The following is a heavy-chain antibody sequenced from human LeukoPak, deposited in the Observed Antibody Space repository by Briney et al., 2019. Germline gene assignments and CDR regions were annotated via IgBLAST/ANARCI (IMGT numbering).Heavy chain of an antibody. CDR2: MNPNSGNT. CDR3: ARDYGSGSYYTFYMDV. V-gene: IGHV1-8*02. CDR1: GYTFTSYD. D-gene: IGHD3-10*01. J-gene: IGHJ6*03. Sequence: GASVKVSCKASGYTFTSYDINWVRQATGQGLEWMGWMNPNSGNTGYAQKFQGRVTMTRNTSISTAYMELSSLRSEDTAVYYCARDYGSGSYYTFYMDVWGKGTTVTISS.